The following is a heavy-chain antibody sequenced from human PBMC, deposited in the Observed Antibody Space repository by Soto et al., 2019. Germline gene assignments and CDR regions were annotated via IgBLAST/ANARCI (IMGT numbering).Heavy chain of an antibody. Sequence: GGSLRLSCAASGFTFSSYDMHWVRQATGKGLEWVSAIGTAGDTYYPGSVKGRFTISRENAKNSLYLQMNSLRAGDTAVYYCARQPSGYEFSGVDYWGQGTLVTVSS. CDR1: GFTFSSYD. V-gene: IGHV3-13*01. J-gene: IGHJ4*02. CDR2: IGTAGDT. CDR3: ARQPSGYEFSGVDY. D-gene: IGHD5-12*01.